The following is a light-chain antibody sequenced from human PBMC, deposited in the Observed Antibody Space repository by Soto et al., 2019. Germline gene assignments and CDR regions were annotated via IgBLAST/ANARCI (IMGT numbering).Light chain of an antibody. CDR2: GAS. CDR3: QQSYGTPWT. V-gene: IGKV1-39*01. J-gene: IGKJ1*01. Sequence: DIQMTQSPSSLSASVGDRVTITCRASQFINNYLNWYQQKSGKAPKLLIYGASTLQSGVPSRFSASGSGTDFTLTITDLQPDDFGSFFCQQSYGTPWTFGRGNKVEV. CDR1: QFINNY.